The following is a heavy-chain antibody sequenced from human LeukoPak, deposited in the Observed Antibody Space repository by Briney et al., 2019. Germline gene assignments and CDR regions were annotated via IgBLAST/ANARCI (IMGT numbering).Heavy chain of an antibody. CDR1: GFTVSSNY. CDR2: IYSGGTT. CDR3: ARGRYYDILTGPSAATFDI. Sequence: PGGSLRLSCAASGFTVSSNYMSWVRQVPGKGLEWVSVIYSGGTTYYADSVKGRFTISRDNSKNTLYLQMNSLRAEDTAVYYCARGRYYDILTGPSAATFDIWGQGTMVTVSS. J-gene: IGHJ3*02. V-gene: IGHV3-53*01. D-gene: IGHD3-9*01.